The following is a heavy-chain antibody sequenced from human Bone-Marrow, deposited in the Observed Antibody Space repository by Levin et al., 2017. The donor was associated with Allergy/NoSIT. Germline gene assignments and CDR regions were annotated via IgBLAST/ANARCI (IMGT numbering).Heavy chain of an antibody. V-gene: IGHV4-59*01. CDR3: ARDSRDYGDYGGYFDY. J-gene: IGHJ4*02. D-gene: IGHD4-17*01. CDR1: GASIRSYH. CDR2: MSHSGST. Sequence: KASETLSLTCTVSGASIRSYHWSWIRQPPGTGLEWIGYMSHSGSTNYKPSLKSRVTISVDTSKNQFSLKLRSVTAADTAVYYCARDSRDYGDYGGYFDYWGQGTLVTVSS.